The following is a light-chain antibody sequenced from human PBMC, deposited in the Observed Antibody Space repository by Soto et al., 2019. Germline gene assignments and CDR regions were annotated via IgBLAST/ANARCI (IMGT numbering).Light chain of an antibody. CDR3: AAWDDSRNGQVV. CDR2: NDS. CDR1: FSNIGSHT. V-gene: IGLV1-44*01. J-gene: IGLJ2*01. Sequence: QSVLTQPPSASGTPGQRVTISCSGSFSNIGSHTVNWYQQFPGTAPKLIIYNDSQRPSGVPDRFSGSKSGTSASLAITGLQSEDEADYHGAAWDDSRNGQVVFGGGTKVTVL.